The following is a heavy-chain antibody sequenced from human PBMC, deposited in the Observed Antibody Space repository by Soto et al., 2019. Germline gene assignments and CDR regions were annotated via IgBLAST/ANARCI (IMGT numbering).Heavy chain of an antibody. D-gene: IGHD6-19*01. Sequence: PSETLSLTCAVYGASFSGYYCRWIRQPPGKGLEWIGETNHSGSTNYNPSLKSRVTISVDTSKHHFSLKLSSVTAADEAVYYCARGSSGSLLDIWGQGTMVTVSS. CDR1: GASFSGYY. CDR3: ARGSSGSLLDI. CDR2: TNHSGST. J-gene: IGHJ3*02. V-gene: IGHV4-34*01.